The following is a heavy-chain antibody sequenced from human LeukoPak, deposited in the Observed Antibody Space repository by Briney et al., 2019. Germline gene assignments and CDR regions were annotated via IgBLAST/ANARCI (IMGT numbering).Heavy chain of an antibody. CDR1: GDILNSYH. CDR3: ARDFSWSVDY. CDR2: IKHSGGST. J-gene: IGHJ4*02. D-gene: IGHD6-13*01. V-gene: IGHV1-46*02. Sequence: ALVKVSCTASGDILNSYHIHWVRQAPGQGLEWMGIIKHSGGSTTYAQKFQGRLTMTRDTSTGTVNMELSSLTSEDTAVYYCARDFSWSVDYWGQGALVTVSS.